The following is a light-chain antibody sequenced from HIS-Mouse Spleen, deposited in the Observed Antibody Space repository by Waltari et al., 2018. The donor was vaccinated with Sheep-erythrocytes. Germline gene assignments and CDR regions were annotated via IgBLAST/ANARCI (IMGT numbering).Light chain of an antibody. CDR1: KGISSA. CDR3: QQFNNYPRT. J-gene: IGKJ1*01. CDR2: DDS. Sequence: AIQLTQSPSSLSALVGDRVTITCRTSKGISSALAWYQQKPGKAPKLLIYDDSSLESGVPSRFSGSGSATDFTLTISSLQPEDFATYYCQQFNNYPRTFGQGTKVEIK. V-gene: IGKV1D-13*01.